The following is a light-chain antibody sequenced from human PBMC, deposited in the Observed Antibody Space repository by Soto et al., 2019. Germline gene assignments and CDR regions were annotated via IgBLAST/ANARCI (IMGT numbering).Light chain of an antibody. CDR2: DDS. CDR1: QSISSW. V-gene: IGKV1-5*01. J-gene: IGKJ1*01. Sequence: DIQMTQSPSTLSASVGDRVTITCRASQSISSWLAWYQQKPGKAPKLLIYDDSSFESGVPSRFSGSGSGTEFTLTISSLQPDDFATYYCQQYNSYSPTFGQGTKVEIK. CDR3: QQYNSYSPT.